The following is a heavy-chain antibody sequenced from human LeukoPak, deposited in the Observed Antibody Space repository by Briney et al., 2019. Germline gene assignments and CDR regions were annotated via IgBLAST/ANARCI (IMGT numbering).Heavy chain of an antibody. D-gene: IGHD6-19*01. CDR3: ATTYSSGYYYFDY. V-gene: IGHV1-69*04. J-gene: IGHJ4*02. CDR2: IIPILGMV. CDR1: GGTFSSYA. Sequence: GASVKVSCKAPGGTFSSYAINWVRQAPGQGLEWMGRIIPILGMVNYAQKFQGRVTITADKSTSTAYMELSSLRSEDTAVYYCATTYSSGYYYFDYWGQGTLVTVSS.